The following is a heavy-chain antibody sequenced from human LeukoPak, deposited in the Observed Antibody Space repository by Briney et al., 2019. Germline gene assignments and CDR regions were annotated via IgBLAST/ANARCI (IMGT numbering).Heavy chain of an antibody. CDR2: NSSGGDST. CDR1: GFTFSSYV. CDR3: AKGHGSGWYGYFDY. V-gene: IGHV3-23*01. D-gene: IGHD6-19*01. Sequence: GGSLRLSCAASGFTFSSYVLGWVRQAPGQGLEWVSTNSSGGDSTSYADSVKGRFAISRDNSQSTLFLQFDRLRVEDTAVYYCAKGHGSGWYGYFDYWGQGTLVTVSS. J-gene: IGHJ4*02.